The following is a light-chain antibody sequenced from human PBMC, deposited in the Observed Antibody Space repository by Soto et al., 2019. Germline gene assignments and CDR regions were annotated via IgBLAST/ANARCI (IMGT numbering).Light chain of an antibody. Sequence: QSVLTQPPSVSGAPGQRVTISCTGSSSNIGAGYDVHWYQQLPGTAPKLLISGNSNRPSGVPDRFSGSKSGPSASLAITGLQPEDEADYYCQSYDSSLSGWVFGGGTKVTVL. V-gene: IGLV1-40*01. CDR3: QSYDSSLSGWV. J-gene: IGLJ3*02. CDR2: GNS. CDR1: SSNIGAGYD.